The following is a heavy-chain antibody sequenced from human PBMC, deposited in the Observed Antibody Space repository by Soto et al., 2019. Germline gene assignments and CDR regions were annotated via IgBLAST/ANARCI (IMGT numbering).Heavy chain of an antibody. J-gene: IGHJ4*02. V-gene: IGHV3-30-3*01. CDR1: GFIFSNYV. D-gene: IGHD3-10*01. Sequence: QVQLVESGGGVVQPGRSLRLSCAASGFIFSNYVMYWVRQAPGKGLEWVAFMSYDGTTKSYADSVKGRFTISRDNSQNTLDTQMHRLRTEDTGVYYCAREVLWSRYFDYWGQGTLVTVSS. CDR3: AREVLWSRYFDY. CDR2: MSYDGTTK.